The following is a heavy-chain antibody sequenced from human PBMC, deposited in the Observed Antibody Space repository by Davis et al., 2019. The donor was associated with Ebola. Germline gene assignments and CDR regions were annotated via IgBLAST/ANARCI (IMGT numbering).Heavy chain of an antibody. CDR2: INPNSGGT. CDR3: ARAPLKHSTSYQTPNHDAFDI. Sequence: ASVKVSCKASGYTFTGYYMHWVRQAPGQGLEWMGWINPNSGGTNYAQKFQGRVTMTRDTSISTAYMELSSLRSEDTAVYYCARAPLKHSTSYQTPNHDAFDIWGQGTMVTVSS. CDR1: GYTFTGYY. J-gene: IGHJ3*02. V-gene: IGHV1-2*02. D-gene: IGHD2-2*01.